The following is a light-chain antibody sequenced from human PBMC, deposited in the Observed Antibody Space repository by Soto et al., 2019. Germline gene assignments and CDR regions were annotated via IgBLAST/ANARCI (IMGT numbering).Light chain of an antibody. Sequence: DIVLTQSPATLSLSPGERATLSCRASQSVSSYLAWYQQKPGQAPRLLIYDASNRATGIPARFSGSGSGTDFTLTISSLEPEDFAVYYSQQRSNWPLTFGGGTKVEIK. CDR1: QSVSSY. CDR2: DAS. J-gene: IGKJ4*01. CDR3: QQRSNWPLT. V-gene: IGKV3-11*01.